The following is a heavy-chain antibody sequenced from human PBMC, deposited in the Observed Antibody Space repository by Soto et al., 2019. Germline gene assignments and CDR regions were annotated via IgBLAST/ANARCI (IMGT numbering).Heavy chain of an antibody. CDR3: ARGGQCTSTSCYEDDVFDI. Sequence: PGESLKVSCKGSGYSFSSYWIGWVRQMPGKGLEWMGIIYPGDSDTRYSPSFQGQVTISVDKSISTAYLQWSSLKASDTAMYYCARGGQCTSTSCYEDDVFDIWGQGTMVTVS. D-gene: IGHD2-2*01. V-gene: IGHV5-51*01. CDR1: GYSFSSYW. CDR2: IYPGDSDT. J-gene: IGHJ3*02.